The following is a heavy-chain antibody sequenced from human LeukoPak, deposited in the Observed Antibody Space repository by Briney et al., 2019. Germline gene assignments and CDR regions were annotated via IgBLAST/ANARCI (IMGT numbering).Heavy chain of an antibody. CDR2: IRSKAYGGTT. J-gene: IGHJ1*01. CDR3: TRAYCGGDCYFQH. Sequence: GRSLRLSCTASGFSIGDYAMSWVRQAPGKGLEWVVFIRSKAYGGTTEYAASVKGRFTISRDDSKGIAYLQMNSLKTEDTAVYYCTRAYCGGDCYFQHWGQGTLVTVSS. CDR1: GFSIGDYA. V-gene: IGHV3-49*04. D-gene: IGHD2-21*02.